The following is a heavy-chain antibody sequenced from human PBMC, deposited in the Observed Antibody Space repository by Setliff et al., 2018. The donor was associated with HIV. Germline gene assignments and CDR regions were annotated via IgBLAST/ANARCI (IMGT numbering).Heavy chain of an antibody. CDR3: ARRGDYYDSSGYSIDAFDI. Sequence: GESLKISCAASGFTFSSYAMHWVRQAPGKGLEWVAIVSYDGSNKYYADSVRGRFTISRDNSKNTLFLQMNSLRAEDTAVYYCARRGDYYDSSGYSIDAFDIWGQGTMVTVSS. CDR2: VSYDGSNK. D-gene: IGHD3-22*01. V-gene: IGHV3-30*04. CDR1: GFTFSSYA. J-gene: IGHJ3*02.